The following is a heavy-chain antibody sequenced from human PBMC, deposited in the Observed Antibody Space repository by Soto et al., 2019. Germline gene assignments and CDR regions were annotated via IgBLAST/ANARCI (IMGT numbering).Heavy chain of an antibody. CDR1: GGSISSSSYY. CDR3: ARGRYSSGWYGY. D-gene: IGHD6-19*01. Sequence: PSETLSLTCTVSGGSISSSSYYWGWIRQPPGKGLEWIGSIYYSGSTYYNPSLKSRVTISVDTSKNQFSLKLSSVTAADTAVYYCARGRYSSGWYGYWGQGTLVTVSS. CDR2: IYYSGST. J-gene: IGHJ4*02. V-gene: IGHV4-39*01.